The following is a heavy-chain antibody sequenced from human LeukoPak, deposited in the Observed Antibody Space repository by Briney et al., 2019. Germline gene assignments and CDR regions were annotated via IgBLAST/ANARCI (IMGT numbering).Heavy chain of an antibody. CDR1: GGSFSGHF. J-gene: IGHJ4*02. Sequence: SETLSLTCAVYGGSFSGHFWSWIRQPPGRGLEWIGEIDHTGRTNYNPSLKTRFSISRDTSKNQFSLRFNSVTAADTAVYYCARGFSLSYHDSSGFLFDYWAREAWSPSPQ. CDR2: IDHTGRT. V-gene: IGHV4-34*01. CDR3: ARGFSLSYHDSSGFLFDY. D-gene: IGHD3-22*01.